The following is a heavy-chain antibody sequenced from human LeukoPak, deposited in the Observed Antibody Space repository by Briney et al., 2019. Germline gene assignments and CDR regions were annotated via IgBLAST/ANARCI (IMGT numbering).Heavy chain of an antibody. Sequence: ASETLSLTCTVSGGSISSSSYYWGWIRQPPGKGLEWIGSIYYSGSTNYNPSLKSRVTMSVDTSKNQFSLKLRSVTAADTAVYYCARDRSGSYSYNWFDPWGQGILVTVSS. D-gene: IGHD1-26*01. V-gene: IGHV4-39*07. CDR1: GGSISSSSYY. J-gene: IGHJ5*02. CDR2: IYYSGST. CDR3: ARDRSGSYSYNWFDP.